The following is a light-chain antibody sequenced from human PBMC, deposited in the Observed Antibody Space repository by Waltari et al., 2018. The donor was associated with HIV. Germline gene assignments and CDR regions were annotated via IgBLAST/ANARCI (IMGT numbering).Light chain of an antibody. Sequence: SSVLTQPLSVSVAPGKTARITCGGNNIERKRVHWYQQKPGQAPALVIYYDSDRPSGIPERFSGSNSGDTATLTISRVGDGDEADYYCQVWDSSSDHVLFGGGTKLTVL. V-gene: IGLV3-21*04. J-gene: IGLJ3*02. CDR3: QVWDSSSDHVL. CDR2: YDS. CDR1: NIERKR.